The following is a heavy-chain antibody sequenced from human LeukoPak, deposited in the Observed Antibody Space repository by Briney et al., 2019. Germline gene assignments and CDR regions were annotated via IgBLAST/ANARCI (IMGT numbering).Heavy chain of an antibody. D-gene: IGHD5-12*01. CDR3: ARDLPVVTIG. Sequence: KTGGSLRLSCAASGFTFSSYSMNWVRQAPGKGLEWVSSISSSSSYIYYADSVKGRFTISRDNAKNSLYLQMNSLRAEDTAVYYCARDLPVVTIGWGQGTLVTVSS. V-gene: IGHV3-21*01. CDR2: ISSSSSYI. CDR1: GFTFSSYS. J-gene: IGHJ4*02.